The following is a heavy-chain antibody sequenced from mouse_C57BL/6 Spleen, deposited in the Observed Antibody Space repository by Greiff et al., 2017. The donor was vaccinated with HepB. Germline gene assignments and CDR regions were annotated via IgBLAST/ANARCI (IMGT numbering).Heavy chain of an antibody. CDR1: GYTFTDYY. D-gene: IGHD1-1*01. J-gene: IGHJ2*01. CDR2: INPKNGGT. CDR3: ARTPFITTVADY. V-gene: IGHV1-26*01. Sequence: EVQLQQSGPELVKPGASVKISCKASGYTFTDYYMNWVKQSHGKSLEWIGDINPKNGGTSYNQKFKGKATLTVDKSSSTAYMELRSLTSEDSAVYYCARTPFITTVADYWGQGTTLTVSS.